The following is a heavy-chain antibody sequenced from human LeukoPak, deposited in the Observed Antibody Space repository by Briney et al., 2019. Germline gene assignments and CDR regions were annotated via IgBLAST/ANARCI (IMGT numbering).Heavy chain of an antibody. J-gene: IGHJ4*02. CDR2: INPNSGGT. Sequence: ASVKVSCKASGYTFTGYYMHWVRQAPGQGLEWMGWINPNSGGTNYAQKFQGWVTMTRDTSISTAYMELSRLRSDDTAVYYCARDEKGYLGGGSCPEPFYYFDYGGQGTLVTVPS. D-gene: IGHD2-15*01. V-gene: IGHV1-2*04. CDR1: GYTFTGYY. CDR3: ARDEKGYLGGGSCPEPFYYFDY.